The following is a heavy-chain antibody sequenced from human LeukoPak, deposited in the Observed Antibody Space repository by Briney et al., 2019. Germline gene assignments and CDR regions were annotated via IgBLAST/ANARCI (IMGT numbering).Heavy chain of an antibody. CDR3: ARVRYCSGGSCPLFDY. CDR1: GGSISSSNW. J-gene: IGHJ4*02. CDR2: IYHSGST. Sequence: SGTLSLTCAVSGGSISSSNWWRWVRQPPGKGLEWIGEIYHSGSTNYNPSLKSRVTISVDKSKNQFSLKLSSVTAADTAVYYCARVRYCSGGSCPLFDYWGQGTLVTVSS. V-gene: IGHV4-4*02. D-gene: IGHD2-15*01.